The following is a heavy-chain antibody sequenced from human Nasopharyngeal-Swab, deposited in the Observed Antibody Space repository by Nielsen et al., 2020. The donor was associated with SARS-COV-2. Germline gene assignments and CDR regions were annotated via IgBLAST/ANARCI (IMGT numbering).Heavy chain of an antibody. CDR1: GFVFSDYW. CDR3: ARHGGGWNDAFLDY. D-gene: IGHD1-1*01. V-gene: IGHV3-74*01. CDR2: INSNGRSA. Sequence: GESLKISCAASGFVFSDYWMHWVRQAPGKGPMWVSRINSNGRSAAYADSVMGRFTISRDNAKNTLILQMYSLRVDDSAIYYCARHGGGWNDAFLDYWGQGTLVTVSP. J-gene: IGHJ4*02.